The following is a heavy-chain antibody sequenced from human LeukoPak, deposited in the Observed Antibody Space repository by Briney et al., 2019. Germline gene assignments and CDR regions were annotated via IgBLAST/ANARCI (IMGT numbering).Heavy chain of an antibody. V-gene: IGHV3-48*03. D-gene: IGHD6-13*01. Sequence: GGSLRLSCAASGFTFSSYEMNRVRQAPGKGLEWVSYISSSGSTIYYADSVKGRFTISRDNAKNSLYLQMNSLRAEDTAVYYCARGAYTAAGSHPSYYYYYGMDVWGQGTTVTVSS. J-gene: IGHJ6*02. CDR1: GFTFSSYE. CDR2: ISSSGSTI. CDR3: ARGAYTAAGSHPSYYYYYGMDV.